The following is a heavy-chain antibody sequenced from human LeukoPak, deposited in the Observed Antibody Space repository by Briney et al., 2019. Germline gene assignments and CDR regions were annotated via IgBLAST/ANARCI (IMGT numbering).Heavy chain of an antibody. Sequence: GRSLRLSCAASGFTFSSYGMSWVRQAPGKGLEWVSAISGSGGSTYYADSVKGRFTISRDNSKSTVYLQMKSLRTEDTAVYYCAKDGRLRYFARAAFDIWGQGTMVTVSS. J-gene: IGHJ3*02. CDR3: AKDGRLRYFARAAFDI. CDR1: GFTFSSYG. CDR2: ISGSGGST. D-gene: IGHD3-9*01. V-gene: IGHV3-23*01.